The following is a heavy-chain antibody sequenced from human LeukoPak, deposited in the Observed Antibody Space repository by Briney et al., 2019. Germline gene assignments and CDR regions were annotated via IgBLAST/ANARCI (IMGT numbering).Heavy chain of an antibody. CDR2: IKQDGSEK. V-gene: IGHV3-7*01. Sequence: QPGGSLRLSCAASGFTFSNYWMSWVRQAPGKGLEWVANIKQDGSEKYYVDSVKGRLTISRDNDKNSLYLQMNSLRAEDAAVYHCASGRQLGYWGQGTLVTVSS. D-gene: IGHD6-13*01. J-gene: IGHJ4*02. CDR1: GFTFSNYW. CDR3: ASGRQLGY.